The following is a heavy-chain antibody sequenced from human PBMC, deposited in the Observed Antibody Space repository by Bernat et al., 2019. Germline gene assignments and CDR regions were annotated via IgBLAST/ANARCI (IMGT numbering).Heavy chain of an antibody. CDR3: ARGLASSGYDYVAWFDP. V-gene: IGHV3-33*01. CDR1: GFTFSSYG. J-gene: IGHJ5*02. Sequence: QVQLVESGGGVVQPGRSLRLSCAASGFTFSSYGMHWVRQAPGKGLEWVAVIWYDGSNKYYADSVKGRFTISRDNSKNTLYLQMNSLRAEDTAVYYCARGLASSGYDYVAWFDPWGQGTLVTVSS. CDR2: IWYDGSNK. D-gene: IGHD5-12*01.